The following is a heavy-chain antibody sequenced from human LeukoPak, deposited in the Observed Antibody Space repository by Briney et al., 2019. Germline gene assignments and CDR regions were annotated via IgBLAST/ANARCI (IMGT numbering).Heavy chain of an antibody. CDR2: LSGDGSST. CDR3: ARERYGSGSYYSDY. D-gene: IGHD3-10*01. Sequence: TGGSLRLSCVASGFTFSTYWMHWVRQAPGKGLLWVSRLSGDGSSTKYADSLKGRFTISRDNAKNTLYLQMNSLRAEDTAVYYCARERYGSGSYYSDYWGQGTLVTVSS. J-gene: IGHJ4*02. CDR1: GFTFSTYW. V-gene: IGHV3-74*03.